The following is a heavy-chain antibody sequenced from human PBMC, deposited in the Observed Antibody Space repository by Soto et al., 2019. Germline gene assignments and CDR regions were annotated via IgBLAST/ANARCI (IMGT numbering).Heavy chain of an antibody. D-gene: IGHD3-10*01. J-gene: IGHJ3*02. CDR1: GYTFTGYY. CDR3: ARGSKQLLWFGEPKDAFDI. V-gene: IGHV1-2*04. CDR2: INPNSGGT. Sequence: VKVSCKASGYTFTGYYMHWLRQAPGQGLEWMGWINPNSGGTNYAQKFQGWVTMTRDTSISTAYMELSRLRSDDTAVYYCARGSKQLLWFGEPKDAFDIWGQGTMVTVSS.